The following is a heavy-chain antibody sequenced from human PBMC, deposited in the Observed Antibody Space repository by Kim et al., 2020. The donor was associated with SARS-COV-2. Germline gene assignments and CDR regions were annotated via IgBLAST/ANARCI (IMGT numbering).Heavy chain of an antibody. CDR3: ARWGLYCSGGSCRDY. V-gene: IGHV4-59*01. Sequence: SLKRRVTISVDMSKNPFSLKLSSVTAADTAVYYCARWGLYCSGGSCRDYWGQGTLVTVSS. D-gene: IGHD2-15*01. J-gene: IGHJ4*02.